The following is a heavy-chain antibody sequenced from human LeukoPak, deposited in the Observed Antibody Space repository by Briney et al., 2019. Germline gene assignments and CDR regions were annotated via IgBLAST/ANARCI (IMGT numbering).Heavy chain of an antibody. Sequence: ASVKVSCKASGYTFTSYGISWVRQAPGQGLEWMGWISVYNGNTNYAQKFQGRVTMTTDTSTSTAYMELRSLRSDDTAVYYCARENDYYDNSGYYFSWGQGTLVTVSS. D-gene: IGHD3-22*01. CDR1: GYTFTSYG. CDR3: ARENDYYDNSGYYFS. V-gene: IGHV1-18*01. J-gene: IGHJ4*02. CDR2: ISVYNGNT.